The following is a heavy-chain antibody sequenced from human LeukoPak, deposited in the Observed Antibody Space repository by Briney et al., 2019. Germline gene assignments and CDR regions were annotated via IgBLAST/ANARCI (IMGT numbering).Heavy chain of an antibody. J-gene: IGHJ6*02. CDR1: GFTVSSNY. D-gene: IGHD3-22*01. Sequence: GGSLRLSCAASGFTVSSNYMSWVRQAPGKGLEWVSVIYSGGSTYYADSVKGRFTISRHNSKNTLYLQMNSLRAEDTAVYYCARDHSSGYPGAYHYYGMDVWGQGTTVTVSS. CDR3: ARDHSSGYPGAYHYYGMDV. V-gene: IGHV3-53*04. CDR2: IYSGGST.